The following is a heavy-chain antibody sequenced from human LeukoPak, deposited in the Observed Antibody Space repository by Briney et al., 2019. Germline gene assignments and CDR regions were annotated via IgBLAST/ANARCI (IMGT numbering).Heavy chain of an antibody. V-gene: IGHV4-39*01. CDR2: IYYSGST. D-gene: IGHD2-2*01. CDR1: GGSISSSSYY. Sequence: SETLSLTCTVSGGSISSSSYYWGWIRQPPGKGLVWIGSIYYSGSTYYNPSLKSRVTISVDTSKNQFSLKLSSVTAADTAVYYCASGGRYCSSTSCYYFDYWGQGTLVTVSS. CDR3: ASGGRYCSSTSCYYFDY. J-gene: IGHJ4*02.